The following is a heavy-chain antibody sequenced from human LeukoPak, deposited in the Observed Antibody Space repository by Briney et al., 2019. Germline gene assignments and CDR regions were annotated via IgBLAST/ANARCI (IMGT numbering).Heavy chain of an antibody. J-gene: IGHJ5*02. D-gene: IGHD3-10*01. V-gene: IGHV3-23*01. CDR3: ATVLLWFGELTPFDP. CDR2: ISGSGGST. CDR1: GFTVSSNY. Sequence: GGSLRLSCAASGFTVSSNYMSWVRQAPGKGLEWVSAISGSGGSTYYADSVKGRFTISRDNSKNTLYLQMNSLRAEDTAVYYCATVLLWFGELTPFDPWGQGTLVTVSS.